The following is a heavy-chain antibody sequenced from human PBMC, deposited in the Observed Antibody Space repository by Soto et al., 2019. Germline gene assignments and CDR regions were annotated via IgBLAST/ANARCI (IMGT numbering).Heavy chain of an antibody. D-gene: IGHD3-10*01. J-gene: IGHJ4*02. CDR1: GFTFSSYG. Sequence: QVQLVESGGGVVQPGRSLRLSCAASGFTFSSYGMHWVRQAPGKGLEWVAVISYDGSNKYYADSVKGRFTISRDNSKNTLYLQMNSRRADDTAVYYWAKDLRTMGRGCLDYWGQGTLVTVSS. CDR3: AKDLRTMGRGCLDY. CDR2: ISYDGSNK. V-gene: IGHV3-30*18.